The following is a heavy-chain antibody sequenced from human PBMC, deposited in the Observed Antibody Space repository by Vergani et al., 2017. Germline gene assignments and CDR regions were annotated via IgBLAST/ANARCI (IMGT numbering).Heavy chain of an antibody. J-gene: IGHJ6*02. Sequence: VQLVESGGGVVQPGRSLRLSCAASGFTFSSYAMHWVRQAPGKGREYVSAISSIGGSTYYAHSVKGRFTISRDNSKNTLYLQMSRLRAEDTAVYYCVKPSIVARGSMDVWGQGTTVTVSS. CDR1: GFTFSSYA. CDR3: VKPSIVARGSMDV. CDR2: ISSIGGST. D-gene: IGHD5-12*01. V-gene: IGHV3-64D*06.